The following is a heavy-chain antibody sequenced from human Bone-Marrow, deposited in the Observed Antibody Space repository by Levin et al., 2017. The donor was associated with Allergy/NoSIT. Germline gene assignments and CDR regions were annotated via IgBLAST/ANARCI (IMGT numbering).Heavy chain of an antibody. D-gene: IGHD3-22*01. V-gene: IGHV4-61*01. CDR1: GGSVRSGRYY. J-gene: IGHJ6*02. CDR2: ISYSGST. Sequence: SETLSLTCSVSGGSVRSGRYYWSWFRQPPGQGLEWIGYISYSGSTNDNPSLAIRLTISADTSKNQFSLKLSSVTAADTAVYYCARGAPVYSDGSGYSDHYAMDVWGQGTTVIVSS. CDR3: ARGAPVYSDGSGYSDHYAMDV.